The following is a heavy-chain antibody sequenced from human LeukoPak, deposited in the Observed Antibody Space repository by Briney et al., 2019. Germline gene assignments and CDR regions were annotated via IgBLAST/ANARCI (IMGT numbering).Heavy chain of an antibody. J-gene: IGHJ6*04. CDR2: ISSSGSTI. V-gene: IGHV3-48*03. CDR3: ARDYYDILTGYSIRRYGMDV. Sequence: GGSLRLSCAVSGFTFSSCEMNWVRQAPGKRLEWVSYISSSGSTIYYADSVKGRFTISRDNAKDSLYLQMNSLRVEDTAVYYCARDYYDILTGYSIRRYGMDVWGKGTAVTVSS. CDR1: GFTFSSCE. D-gene: IGHD3-9*01.